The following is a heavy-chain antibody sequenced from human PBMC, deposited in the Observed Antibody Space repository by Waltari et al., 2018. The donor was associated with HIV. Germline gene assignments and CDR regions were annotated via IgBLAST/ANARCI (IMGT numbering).Heavy chain of an antibody. CDR2: MSVSGGTT. V-gene: IGHV3-23*04. Sequence: EVQLVESGGGLVQPGGSLRLSCTASGFTFNNFAISWVRQAPGKGLGWVLVMSVSGGTTYYADSVKGRFTVSRDNFKNTVYLQMNSLRAGDTAIYYCAKAVMETAVSSPVDCWGQGALVTVSS. CDR3: AKAVMETAVSSPVDC. D-gene: IGHD5-18*01. CDR1: GFTFNNFA. J-gene: IGHJ4*02.